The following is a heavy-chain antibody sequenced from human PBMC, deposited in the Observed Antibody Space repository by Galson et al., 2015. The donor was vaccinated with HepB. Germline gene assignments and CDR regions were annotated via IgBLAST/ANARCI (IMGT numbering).Heavy chain of an antibody. CDR2: INPNSGGT. CDR1: GYTFTGYY. Sequence: SVKVSCKASGYTFTGYYMHWVRQAPGQGLEWMGRINPNSGGTNYAQKFQGRVTMTRDTSISTAYMELSRLRSDDTAVYYCARDRAMVRGVIIKVTPFGYWGQGTLVTVSS. J-gene: IGHJ4*02. CDR3: ARDRAMVRGVIIKVTPFGY. D-gene: IGHD3-10*01. V-gene: IGHV1-2*06.